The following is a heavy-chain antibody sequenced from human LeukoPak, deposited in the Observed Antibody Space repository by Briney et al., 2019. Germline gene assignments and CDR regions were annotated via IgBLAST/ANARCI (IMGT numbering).Heavy chain of an antibody. CDR3: ARGRYFDWPTYYYYYYMDV. CDR2: IDWNGGST. CDR1: GFTFDDYG. J-gene: IGHJ6*03. V-gene: IGHV3-20*04. Sequence: GGSLRLSCAASGFTFDDYGMSWVRQAPGKGLEWVSGIDWNGGSTVYADSVKGRFTISRDNAKNSLYLQMNSLRAEDTALYYCARGRYFDWPTYYYYYYMDVWGKGTTVTVSS. D-gene: IGHD3-9*01.